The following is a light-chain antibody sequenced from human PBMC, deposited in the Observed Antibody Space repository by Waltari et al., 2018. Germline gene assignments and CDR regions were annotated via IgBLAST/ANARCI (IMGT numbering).Light chain of an antibody. CDR3: QQYYTTPHT. V-gene: IGKV4-1*01. CDR2: WAS. J-gene: IGKJ3*01. CDR1: QSVLSRSKRLNY. Sequence: DIVMTQSPDSLAVSLGERATINCKSSQSVLSRSKRLNYFGWYQQKVGPPPKLLIYWASTRESGVPERFSGSGSGTDFTLTISSLQAEDVAVYYCQQYYTTPHTFGPGTQVDVK.